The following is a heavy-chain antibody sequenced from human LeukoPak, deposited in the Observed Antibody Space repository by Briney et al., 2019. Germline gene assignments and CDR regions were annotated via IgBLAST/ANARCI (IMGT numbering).Heavy chain of an antibody. V-gene: IGHV3-23*01. D-gene: IGHD3-10*01. Sequence: GGSLRLSCAASGFTFSSYGMSWVRQAPGKGLEWVSAISGSGGSTYYADSVKGRFTISRDNSKNTLYLQMNSLRAEDTAVYYCATLSMVRGIDYWGQGTLVTVSS. J-gene: IGHJ4*02. CDR1: GFTFSSYG. CDR3: ATLSMVRGIDY. CDR2: ISGSGGST.